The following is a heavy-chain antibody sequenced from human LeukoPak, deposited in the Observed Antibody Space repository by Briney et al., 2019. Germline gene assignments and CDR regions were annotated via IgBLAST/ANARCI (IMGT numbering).Heavy chain of an antibody. CDR1: GFTFSSYA. Sequence: PGRSLRLSCAASGFTFSSYAMHWVRQAPGKGLEWVAVISYDGSNKYYADSVKGRFTISRDNSKNTLYLQMNSLRAEDTAVFYCARDLGGNYLFDYWGQGTLVTVSS. D-gene: IGHD4-11*01. CDR2: ISYDGSNK. CDR3: ARDLGGNYLFDY. J-gene: IGHJ4*02. V-gene: IGHV3-30-3*01.